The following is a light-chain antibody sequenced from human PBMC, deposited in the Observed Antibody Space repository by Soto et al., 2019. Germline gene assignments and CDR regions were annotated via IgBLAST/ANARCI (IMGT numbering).Light chain of an antibody. J-gene: IGLJ1*01. Sequence: QSVLTQPACVSGSPGQSITISCTGSSSDVGAYNYVSWYQQYPGNAPKLIIYEVNYRPSEVPHRFSGSKSGNTATLTISGLQAEDEAEYYCSSYTNTYTYVFGPGTKVTAL. CDR1: SSDVGAYNY. CDR2: EVN. V-gene: IGLV2-14*01. CDR3: SSYTNTYTYV.